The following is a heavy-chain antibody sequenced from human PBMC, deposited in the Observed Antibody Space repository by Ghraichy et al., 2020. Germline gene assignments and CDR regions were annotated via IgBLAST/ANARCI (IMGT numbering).Heavy chain of an antibody. CDR1: GFTFSSYA. CDR2: ISGSGGST. V-gene: IGHV3-23*01. Sequence: LSLTCAASGFTFSSYAMSWVRQAPGKGLEWVSAISGSGGSTYYADSVKGRFTISRDNSKNTLYLQMNSLRAEDTAVYYCAKPIYSGSYYGGQYYYYGMDVWGQGTTVTVSS. CDR3: AKPIYSGSYYGGQYYYYGMDV. D-gene: IGHD1-26*01. J-gene: IGHJ6*02.